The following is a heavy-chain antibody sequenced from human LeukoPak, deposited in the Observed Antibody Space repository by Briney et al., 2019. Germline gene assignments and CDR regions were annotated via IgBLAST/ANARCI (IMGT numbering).Heavy chain of an antibody. Sequence: PGRSLRLSCAASGFTFSSYAMSWVRQAPGKGLEWVSDISGSGGSTYYADSVKGRFTISRDNSKNTLYLQMNSLRAEATAVCYCAKDFGYSGYDVPFDYWGQGTLVTVSS. CDR3: AKDFGYSGYDVPFDY. CDR1: GFTFSSYA. V-gene: IGHV3-23*01. J-gene: IGHJ4*02. CDR2: ISGSGGST. D-gene: IGHD5-12*01.